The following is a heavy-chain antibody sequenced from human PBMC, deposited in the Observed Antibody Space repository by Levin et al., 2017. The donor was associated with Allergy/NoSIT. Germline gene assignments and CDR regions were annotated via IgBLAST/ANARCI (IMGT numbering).Heavy chain of an antibody. Sequence: SETLSLTCTVSGGSISSYYWSWIRQPPGKGLEWIGYIYYSGSTNYNPSLKSRVTISVDTSKNQFSLKLSSVTAADTAVYYCARGGQRYDYVWGSYRYRRDYYYYYYGMDVWGQGTTVTVSS. CDR3: ARGGQRYDYVWGSYRYRRDYYYYYYGMDV. CDR2: IYYSGST. D-gene: IGHD3-16*02. J-gene: IGHJ6*02. V-gene: IGHV4-59*01. CDR1: GGSISSYY.